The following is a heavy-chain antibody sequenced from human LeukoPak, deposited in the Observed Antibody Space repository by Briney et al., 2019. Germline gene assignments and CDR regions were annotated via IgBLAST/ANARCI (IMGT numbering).Heavy chain of an antibody. Sequence: GGSLRLSCAASGFTVSNNYMTWVRQAPGKGLEWVSLIYSGGTTFYTDSVKGRLTISRDSSKNTLYLQMKNLKAEATAVYYCTASPAGASWGEGTLVTVSS. J-gene: IGHJ5*02. V-gene: IGHV3-53*01. CDR1: GFTVSNNY. CDR3: TASPAGAS. CDR2: IYSGGTT. D-gene: IGHD3-10*01.